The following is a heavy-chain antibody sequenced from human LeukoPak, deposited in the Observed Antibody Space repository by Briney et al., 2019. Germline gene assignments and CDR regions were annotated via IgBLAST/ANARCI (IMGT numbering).Heavy chain of an antibody. D-gene: IGHD3-10*01. V-gene: IGHV3-66*01. CDR3: AREEGYGSGSYYNDY. CDR1: GFTVSSNY. CDR2: IYSGGST. Sequence: GGSLRLSCAASGFTVSSNYMSWVRQAPGKGLEWVSVIYSGGSTYYADSVKGRFTISRDNSKNTLYLQMNSPRAEDTAVYYCAREEGYGSGSYYNDYWGQGTLVTVSS. J-gene: IGHJ4*02.